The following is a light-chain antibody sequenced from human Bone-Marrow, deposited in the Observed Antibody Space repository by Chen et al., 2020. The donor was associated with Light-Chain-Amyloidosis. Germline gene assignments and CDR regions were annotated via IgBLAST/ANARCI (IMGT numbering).Light chain of an antibody. J-gene: IGLJ1*01. V-gene: IGLV1-47*01. CDR2: RNK. Sequence: SVLPQPPSPPGTSGSRVTISCSGASYNIGINYVYWYQPFPGAAPNLLKPRNKQRPSGVPDRFSSSKSGTSAFLAISGLRSEDEADYYWAAWDGSLSGYVFGTGTKVIVL. CDR3: AAWDGSLSGYV. CDR1: SYNIGINY.